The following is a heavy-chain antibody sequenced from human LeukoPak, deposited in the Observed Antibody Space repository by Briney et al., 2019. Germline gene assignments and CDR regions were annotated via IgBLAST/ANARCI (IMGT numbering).Heavy chain of an antibody. CDR2: IYHSGST. D-gene: IGHD5-12*01. Sequence: SETLSLTCAVSGGSISSSNWWSWVRQPPGKGLEWIGEIYHSGSTNYNPSLKSRVTISVDKSKNQFSLKLSSVTAADTAVYYCARAPHSGYDYHYYYYGMDVWGQGTTVTVSS. J-gene: IGHJ6*02. V-gene: IGHV4-4*02. CDR1: GGSISSSNW. CDR3: ARAPHSGYDYHYYYYGMDV.